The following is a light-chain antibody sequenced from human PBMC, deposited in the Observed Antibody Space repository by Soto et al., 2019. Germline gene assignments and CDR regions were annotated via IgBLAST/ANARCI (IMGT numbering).Light chain of an antibody. CDR1: QTISTW. J-gene: IGKJ5*01. V-gene: IGKV1-39*01. CDR3: QQSYSTPIT. Sequence: DIRMTQSPSTLSASVGDRVTTTCRASQTISTWLAWYRHKPGKAPNLLIYDASTLMSGVPSRFSGSGSGTDFTLTISSLQPEDFATYYCQQSYSTPITFGQGTRLEIK. CDR2: DAS.